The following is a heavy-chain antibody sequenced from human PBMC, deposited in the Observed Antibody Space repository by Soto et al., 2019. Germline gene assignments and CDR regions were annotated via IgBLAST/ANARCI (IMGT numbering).Heavy chain of an antibody. J-gene: IGHJ5*02. CDR1: GYSFTSYW. V-gene: IGHV5-51*01. D-gene: IGHD2-15*01. Sequence: GESLKISCKGSGYSFTSYWIGWVRQMPGKGLEWMGIIYPGDSDTRYSPSFQGQVTISADKSISTAYLQWSSLKASDTAMYYCARQRGCSGGSCYSVGWFDPWGQGTLVTVSS. CDR2: IYPGDSDT. CDR3: ARQRGCSGGSCYSVGWFDP.